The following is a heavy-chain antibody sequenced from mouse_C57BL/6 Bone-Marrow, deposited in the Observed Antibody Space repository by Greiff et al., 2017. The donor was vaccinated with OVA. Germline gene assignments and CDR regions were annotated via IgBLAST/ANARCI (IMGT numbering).Heavy chain of an antibody. CDR3: ATTVVATGDY. CDR1: VYTFTSYW. V-gene: IGHV1-64*01. J-gene: IGHJ2*01. CDR2: IHPNSGST. D-gene: IGHD1-1*01. Sequence: VQLQQPGAELVKPGASVQLSCKASVYTFTSYWMHWVKQRPGQGLEWIGMIHPNSGSTNYNEKFKSKATLTVDKSSSTAYMQLSSLTSEDSAVYYCATTVVATGDYWGQGTTLTVSS.